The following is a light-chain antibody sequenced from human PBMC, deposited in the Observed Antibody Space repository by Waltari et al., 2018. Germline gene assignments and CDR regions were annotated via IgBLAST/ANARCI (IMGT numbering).Light chain of an antibody. CDR3: AGWDDSLNGPI. CDR1: DSSVEFDF. J-gene: IGLJ2*01. Sequence: QSVLTQPPSASGTPGQRVTIPCSGSDSSVEFDFIYWYQKVPGTAPRLLNPRLNQRPPGVPDRFSGSQSGTSASLTINGLRTEDEADYFCAGWDDSLNGPIFGGGTKVTVL. V-gene: IGLV1-47*01. CDR2: RLN.